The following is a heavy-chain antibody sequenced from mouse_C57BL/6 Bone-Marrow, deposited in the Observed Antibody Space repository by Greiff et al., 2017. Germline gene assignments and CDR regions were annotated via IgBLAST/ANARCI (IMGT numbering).Heavy chain of an antibody. Sequence: EVKVEESGGGLVQPKGSLKLSCAASGFSFNTYAMNWVRQAPGKGLEWVARIRSKSNNYATYYADSVKDRFTISRDNSESMLYLQMNNLKTEETAMYDCVRHDFTTVVAPHFDVWGTGTTVTVSS. J-gene: IGHJ1*03. CDR3: VRHDFTTVVAPHFDV. D-gene: IGHD1-1*01. V-gene: IGHV10-1*01. CDR2: IRSKSNNYAT. CDR1: GFSFNTYA.